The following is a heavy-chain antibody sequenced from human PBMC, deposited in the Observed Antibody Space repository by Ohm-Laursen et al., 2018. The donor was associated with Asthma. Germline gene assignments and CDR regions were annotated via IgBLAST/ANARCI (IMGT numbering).Heavy chain of an antibody. V-gene: IGHV3-30*18. Sequence: SLRLSCAASGFTFSSYGMHWVRQAPGKGLEWVAVIWYDGSNKYYADSVKGRFTISRDNSKNTLYLQMNSLRAEDTAVYYCAKDLLGYCSSTSCLGSYYYYGMDVWGQGTTVTVSS. CDR1: GFTFSSYG. CDR3: AKDLLGYCSSTSCLGSYYYYGMDV. CDR2: IWYDGSNK. D-gene: IGHD2-2*01. J-gene: IGHJ6*02.